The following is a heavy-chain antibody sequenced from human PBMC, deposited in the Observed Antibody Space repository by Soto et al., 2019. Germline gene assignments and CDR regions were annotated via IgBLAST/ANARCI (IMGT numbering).Heavy chain of an antibody. CDR3: ARDYPALATVPVDAFDI. V-gene: IGHV1-18*01. Sequence: ASVKVSCKASGYTFTSYGISWVRQAPGQGLEWMGWISAYNGNTNYAQKLRGRVTMTTDTSTSTAYMELRSLRSDDTAVYYCARDYPALATVPVDAFDIWGQGTMVTVSS. CDR1: GYTFTSYG. CDR2: ISAYNGNT. D-gene: IGHD5-12*01. J-gene: IGHJ3*02.